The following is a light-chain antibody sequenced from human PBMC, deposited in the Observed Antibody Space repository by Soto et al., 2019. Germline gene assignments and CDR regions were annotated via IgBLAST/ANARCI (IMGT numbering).Light chain of an antibody. J-gene: IGLJ1*01. CDR1: SSDVGSYNL. Sequence: QSVLTQPASVSGSPGQSITISCTGTSSDVGSYNLVSWYQQHPGKAPKLMIYEGTERPSGVSIRFSGSKSGNTASLTISGLQAEDEADYYCCSYAGSSTLVFGTGTKVTVL. V-gene: IGLV2-23*01. CDR2: EGT. CDR3: CSYAGSSTLV.